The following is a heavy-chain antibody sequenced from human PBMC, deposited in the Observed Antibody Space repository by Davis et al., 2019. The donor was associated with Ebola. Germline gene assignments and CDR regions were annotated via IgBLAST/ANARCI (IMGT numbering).Heavy chain of an antibody. CDR2: INPYSGYT. CDR3: AREKSGSNSLAY. CDR1: GYTFTGYY. V-gene: IGHV1-2*02. J-gene: IGHJ4*02. Sequence: ASVKVSCKASGYTFTGYYMHWVRQAPGQGLEWMGWINPYSGYTQYSQKFQGRVTMTRDKSIVTVYMELSRLKSDDTAVYYCAREKSGSNSLAYWGRGSLVTVSS. D-gene: IGHD2-15*01.